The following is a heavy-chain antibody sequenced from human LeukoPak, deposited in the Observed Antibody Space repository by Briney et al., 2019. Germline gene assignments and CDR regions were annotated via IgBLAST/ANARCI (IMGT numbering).Heavy chain of an antibody. V-gene: IGHV4-31*03. J-gene: IGHJ3*02. CDR3: ARDRGTVVTPRPWAFDI. Sequence: PSQTLSLTCTVSGGSISSGGYYWSWIRQHPGKGLEWIGYIYYSGSAYYNPSLKSRVTISVDTSKNQFSLKLSSVTAADTAAYYCARDRGTVVTPRPWAFDIWGQGTMVTVSS. CDR1: GGSISSGGYY. D-gene: IGHD4-23*01. CDR2: IYYSGSA.